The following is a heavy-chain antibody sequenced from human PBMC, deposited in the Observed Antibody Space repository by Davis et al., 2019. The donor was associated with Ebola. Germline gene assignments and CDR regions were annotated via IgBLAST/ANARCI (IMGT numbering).Heavy chain of an antibody. J-gene: IGHJ6*02. V-gene: IGHV1-69*13. CDR3: ARFDLSGSGSYFYYYGMDV. CDR2: IIPIFGTA. D-gene: IGHD3-10*01. Sequence: SVKVSCKASGYTFIDYYMHWVRQAPGQGLEWMGGIIPIFGTANYAQKFQGRVTITADESTSTAYMELSSLRSEDTAVYYCARFDLSGSGSYFYYYGMDVWGQGTTVTVSS. CDR1: GYTFIDYY.